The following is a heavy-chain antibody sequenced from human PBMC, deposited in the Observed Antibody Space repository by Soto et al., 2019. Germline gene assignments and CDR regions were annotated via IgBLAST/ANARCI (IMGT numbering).Heavy chain of an antibody. V-gene: IGHV1-69*11. CDR3: ARWPQPRYTADPYAVDG. CDR2: IVPSLDTT. D-gene: IGHD3-16*02. Sequence: VHLVQSGTEVKKPGSSVKVSCKASGGTFSSSGFSWVRQAPGQGLDWMGMIVPSLDTTNYAQKFQARVTITADEVTSTAYMELRRLRSEHTAVYYCARWPQPRYTADPYAVDGWGQGTRVIVSS. CDR1: GGTFSSSG. J-gene: IGHJ6*01.